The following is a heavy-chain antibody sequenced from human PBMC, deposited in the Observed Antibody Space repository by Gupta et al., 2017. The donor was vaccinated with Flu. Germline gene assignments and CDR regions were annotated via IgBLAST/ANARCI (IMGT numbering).Heavy chain of an antibody. Sequence: QLQLQESGPGLVKPSETLSLICTVPGGSISDTSYYWCWIRQPPGKGLEWIGNVGYSGNTFYIPSLKSRVTIYVDTAKKQVSLKLRSVNAADTAVYYWARRITSGRNFDYWGQGSLVTVSS. V-gene: IGHV4-39*01. CDR1: GGSISDTSYY. CDR3: ARRITSGRNFDY. D-gene: IGHD1-26*01. J-gene: IGHJ4*02. CDR2: VGYSGNT.